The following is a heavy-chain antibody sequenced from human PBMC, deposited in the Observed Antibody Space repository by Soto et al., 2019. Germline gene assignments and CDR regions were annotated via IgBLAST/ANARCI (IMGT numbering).Heavy chain of an antibody. D-gene: IGHD6-13*01. CDR3: ARTSIAAAGAPFDY. Sequence: EVQLVESGGGLVQPGGSLRLSCAASGFTFSSYDMHWVRQATGKGLEWVSAIGTAGDTYYPGSVKGRFTISRENAKNSLYLQMNSLRAGDTAVYYCARTSIAAAGAPFDYWGQGTLVTVSS. CDR2: IGTAGDT. J-gene: IGHJ4*02. V-gene: IGHV3-13*04. CDR1: GFTFSSYD.